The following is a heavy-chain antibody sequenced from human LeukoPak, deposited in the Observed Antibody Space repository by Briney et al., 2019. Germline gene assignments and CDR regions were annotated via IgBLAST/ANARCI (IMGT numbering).Heavy chain of an antibody. CDR1: GGSFSGYY. CDR2: INHSGST. J-gene: IGHJ4*02. Sequence: SETLSLTCAVYGGSFSGYYWSWIRQPPGKGLEWIGEINHSGSTNYNPSLKSRVTISVDTSKNQFSLKLSSVTAADTAVYYCARDSQGFNYWGQGTLVTVSS. V-gene: IGHV4-34*01. CDR3: ARDSQGFNY.